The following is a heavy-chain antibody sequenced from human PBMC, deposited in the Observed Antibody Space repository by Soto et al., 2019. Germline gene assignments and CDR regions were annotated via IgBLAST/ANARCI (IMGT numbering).Heavy chain of an antibody. CDR1: GFTFTSSA. CDR3: AAHRKIQLQYTYYYGMDV. CDR2: IVVGSGNT. V-gene: IGHV1-58*01. D-gene: IGHD5-18*01. J-gene: IGHJ6*02. Sequence: SVKVSCKASGFTFTSSAVQWVRQARGQRLEWIGWIVVGSGNTNYAQKFQERVTITRDMSTSTAYMELSSLRSEDTAVYYCAAHRKIQLQYTYYYGMDVWGQGTTVTVSS.